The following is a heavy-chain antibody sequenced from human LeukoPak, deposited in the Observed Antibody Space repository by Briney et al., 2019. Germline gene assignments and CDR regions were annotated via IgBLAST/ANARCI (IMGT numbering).Heavy chain of an antibody. CDR2: TYYRSKWNY. Sequence: SQTLSLTCAISGDSVSTTTSIWNWIRQSPSRGLEWLGRTYYRSKWNYDYADSVKSRITISPGTSENQFSLQLQFVTPEDSAVYYCARRRHANNGVDVWGQGTTVTVSS. CDR3: ARRRHANNGVDV. V-gene: IGHV6-1*01. J-gene: IGHJ6*02. CDR1: GDSVSTTTSI.